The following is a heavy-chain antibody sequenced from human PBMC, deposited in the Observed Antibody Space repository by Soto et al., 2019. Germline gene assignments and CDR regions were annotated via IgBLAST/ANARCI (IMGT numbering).Heavy chain of an antibody. D-gene: IGHD6-19*01. Sequence: GGSLRLACAASGFTFSSYAMSWVRQAPGKGLEWVSAISGSGGRTYYADSVKGRFTISRDNSKNTLYLQMNSLRAEDTAVYYCEKDRGSSRSGWSRFDPRGQGTLVTVSS. CDR2: ISGSGGRT. J-gene: IGHJ5*02. CDR1: GFTFSSYA. CDR3: EKDRGSSRSGWSRFDP. V-gene: IGHV3-23*01.